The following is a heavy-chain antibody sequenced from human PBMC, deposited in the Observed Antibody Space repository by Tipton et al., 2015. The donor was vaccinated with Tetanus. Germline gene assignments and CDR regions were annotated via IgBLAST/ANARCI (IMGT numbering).Heavy chain of an antibody. Sequence: SLRLSCAASGFTFSSYAMHWVRQAPGKGLEWVAVISYDGSNKYYADSVKGRFTISRDNSKNTLYLQMNNLRPEDTAVYYCARDFNPHSPPRFDTWGQGTLVTVSS. CDR1: GFTFSSYA. CDR2: ISYDGSNK. V-gene: IGHV3-30-3*01. D-gene: IGHD2-21*01. J-gene: IGHJ5*02. CDR3: ARDFNPHSPPRFDT.